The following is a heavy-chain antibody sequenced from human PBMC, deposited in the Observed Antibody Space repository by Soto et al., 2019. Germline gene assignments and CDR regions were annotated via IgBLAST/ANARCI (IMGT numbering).Heavy chain of an antibody. V-gene: IGHV4-34*01. J-gene: IGHJ6*03. Sequence: SETLSLTCAVYGGSFSGYYWSWIRQHPGKGLEWIGEINHSGSTNYNPSLKSRVTISVDTSKNQFSLKLSSVTAADTAVYYCAREYCSSTSCQYYYYYYMDVWGKGTTVTVSS. CDR1: GGSFSGYY. CDR3: AREYCSSTSCQYYYYYYMDV. CDR2: INHSGST. D-gene: IGHD2-2*01.